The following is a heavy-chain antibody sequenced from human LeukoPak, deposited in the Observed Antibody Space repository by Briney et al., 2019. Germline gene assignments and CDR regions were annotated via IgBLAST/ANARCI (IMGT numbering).Heavy chain of an antibody. CDR3: ARGAGGTLRDYYYYGMDV. CDR2: IYYSGST. J-gene: IGHJ6*02. D-gene: IGHD3-16*01. Sequence: SETLSLTCTVSGGSINNYYWSWIRQPPGKGLEWIGYIYYSGSTNYNPSLKSRVTISVDTSKNQFSLKLSSVTAADTAVYYCARGAGGTLRDYYYYGMDVWGQVTTVTVSS. V-gene: IGHV4-59*01. CDR1: GGSINNYY.